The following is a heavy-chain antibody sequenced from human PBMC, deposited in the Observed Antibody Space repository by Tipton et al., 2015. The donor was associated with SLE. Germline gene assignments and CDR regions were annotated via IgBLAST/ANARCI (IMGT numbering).Heavy chain of an antibody. Sequence: SLRLSCAASGSTFSDYYMSWIRQAPGKGLEWVSYISSSGSTIYYADSVKGRFTISRDNAKNSLYLQMNSLRAEDTAVYYCARYCSGGSCYAYNWFDPWGQGTLVTVSS. V-gene: IGHV3-11*04. D-gene: IGHD2-15*01. CDR2: ISSSGSTI. CDR1: GSTFSDYY. J-gene: IGHJ5*02. CDR3: ARYCSGGSCYAYNWFDP.